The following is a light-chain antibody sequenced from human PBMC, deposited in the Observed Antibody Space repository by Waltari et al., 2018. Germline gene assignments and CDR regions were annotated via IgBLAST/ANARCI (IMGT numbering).Light chain of an antibody. CDR1: QSVGRT. V-gene: IGKV3-20*01. Sequence: EIVLTQSPGTLSLSPGERATLSCRASQSVGRTLAWYQQRPGQAPRLLMYGASIRAADIPDRFAGSGSGTDFSLTINRLEPVDFAVYYCQHYLRLPVSFGQGTKVEIK. J-gene: IGKJ1*01. CDR2: GAS. CDR3: QHYLRLPVS.